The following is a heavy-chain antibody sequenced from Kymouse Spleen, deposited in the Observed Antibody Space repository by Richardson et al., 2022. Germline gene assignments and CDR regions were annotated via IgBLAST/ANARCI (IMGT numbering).Heavy chain of an antibody. V-gene: IGHV3-30*18. J-gene: IGHJ4*02. D-gene: IGHD1-26*01. Sequence: QVQLVESGGGVVQPGRSLRLSCAASGFTFSSYGMHWVRQAPGKGLEWVAVISYDGSNKYYADSVKGRFTISRDNSKNTLYLQMNSLRAEDTAVYYCAKEDRGATTGYFDYWGQGTLVTVSS. CDR2: ISYDGSNK. CDR3: AKEDRGATTGYFDY. CDR1: GFTFSSYG.